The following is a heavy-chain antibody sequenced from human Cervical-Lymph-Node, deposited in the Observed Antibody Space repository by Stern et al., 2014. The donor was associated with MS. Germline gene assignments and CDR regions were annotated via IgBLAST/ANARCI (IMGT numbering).Heavy chain of an antibody. V-gene: IGHV4-34*01. D-gene: IGHD6-19*01. J-gene: IGHJ4*02. CDR2: INHSGST. Sequence: QVQLQQWGAGLLKPSETLSLTCAVYGGSFSGYYWSWIRQPPGKGLEWIGEINHSGSTTYNTSLKSRVTISVDTSKNQFSLKRSSVTAADTAVYYCARGPSGWYYFDYWGQGTLVTVSS. CDR1: GGSFSGYY. CDR3: ARGPSGWYYFDY.